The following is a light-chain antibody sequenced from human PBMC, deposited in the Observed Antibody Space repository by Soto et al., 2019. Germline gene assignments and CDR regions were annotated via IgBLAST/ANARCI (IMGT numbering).Light chain of an antibody. J-gene: IGLJ1*01. CDR1: SSDVGGYNY. Sequence: QSVLTQPRSVSGSPGQSVTIYCTGTSSDVGGYNYVSWYQQHPGKAPKLIIYDVSKRPSGVPDRFSGSKSGNTASLTISGLQAEDEADYYCCSYAGSYTFVFGTGTKLTVL. CDR2: DVS. V-gene: IGLV2-11*01. CDR3: CSYAGSYTFV.